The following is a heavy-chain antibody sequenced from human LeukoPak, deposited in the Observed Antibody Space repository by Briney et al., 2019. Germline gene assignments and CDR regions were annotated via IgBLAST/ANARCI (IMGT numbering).Heavy chain of an antibody. Sequence: SETLSLTCTVSGGSISGYYWSWIRQPPGKGLEWIGYIHDTGNTKYNPSLESRVTISVDTSKNQFSLKLNSVTAADTAVYYCARFSNDHGVKFDYWGQGTLVTVSS. CDR3: ARFSNDHGVKFDY. V-gene: IGHV4-59*08. J-gene: IGHJ4*02. D-gene: IGHD4-17*01. CDR2: IHDTGNT. CDR1: GGSISGYY.